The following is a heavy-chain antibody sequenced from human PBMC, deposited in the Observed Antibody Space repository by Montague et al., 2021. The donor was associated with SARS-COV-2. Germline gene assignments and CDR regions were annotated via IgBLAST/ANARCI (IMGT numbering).Heavy chain of an antibody. D-gene: IGHD3-10*01. J-gene: IGHJ4*02. CDR1: GGSISSGSYY. Sequence: SETLSLTCTVSGGSISSGSYYWGYIRQPPGKGLEWLGRIYYSGTTYYSPSLKSRVTISVYTSKNQFSLNLNSVTAADPAVYYCARVVTMARAIMSYFDYWGQGTLVTVSS. V-gene: IGHV4-39*07. CDR2: IYYSGTT. CDR3: ARVVTMARAIMSYFDY.